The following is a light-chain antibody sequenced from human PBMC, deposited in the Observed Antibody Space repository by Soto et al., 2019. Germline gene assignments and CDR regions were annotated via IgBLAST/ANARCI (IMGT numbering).Light chain of an antibody. CDR2: EVS. CDR1: SRDVGGYKY. V-gene: IGLV2-14*01. J-gene: IGLJ1*01. CDR3: SSYTSSSTLV. Sequence: QSVLTQPASVSESPGQAITISCTGTSRDVGGYKYVSWYQHHPGKAPKLMIYEVSHRPSGVSHRFSGSKSGNMASLTISGLQAEDEADYYCSSYTSSSTLVFGSGTKVTVL.